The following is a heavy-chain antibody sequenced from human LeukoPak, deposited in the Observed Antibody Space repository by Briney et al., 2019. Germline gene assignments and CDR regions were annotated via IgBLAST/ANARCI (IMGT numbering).Heavy chain of an antibody. V-gene: IGHV1-69*13. CDR3: ARDHRDGDMDY. CDR1: GRTFTLYA. CDR2: IIPIFGTA. Sequence: ASVKVSCKASGRTFTLYAISWVRHAPGQGLEWMGGIIPIFGTANYAQKFQGRVTITSDESTSTAYLELSSLRSEDTAVYYCARDHRDGDMDYWGQGTLVTVSS. J-gene: IGHJ4*02. D-gene: IGHD4-17*01.